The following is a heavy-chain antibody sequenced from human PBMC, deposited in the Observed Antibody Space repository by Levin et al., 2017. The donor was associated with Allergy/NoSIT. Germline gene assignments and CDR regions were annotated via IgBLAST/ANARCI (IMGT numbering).Heavy chain of an antibody. CDR3: ARWLGFGDTYPPIPPNWFDP. J-gene: IGHJ5*02. D-gene: IGHD3-16*01. Sequence: HSQTLSLTCTVSGGSISSYYWSWIRQPPGKGLEWIGYIYYSGSTNYNPSLKSRVTISVDTSKNQFSLKLSSVTAADTAVYYCARWLGFGDTYPPIPPNWFDPRGQGTLVTVSS. CDR1: GGSISSYY. V-gene: IGHV4-59*01. CDR2: IYYSGST.